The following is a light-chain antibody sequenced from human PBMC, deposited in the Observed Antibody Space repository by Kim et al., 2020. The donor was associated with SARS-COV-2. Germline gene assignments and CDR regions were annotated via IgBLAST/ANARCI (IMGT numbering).Light chain of an antibody. J-gene: IGLJ3*02. Sequence: RVTISCTGSSSNNGAGYDYHWYHQVPGTAPKLLIYGDNNRPSGVPDRVSGSQSGTSASLAITGLQAEDEADYYCQSYDRSLGGWVFGGGTKLTVL. CDR3: QSYDRSLGGWV. CDR1: SSNNGAGYD. CDR2: GDN. V-gene: IGLV1-40*01.